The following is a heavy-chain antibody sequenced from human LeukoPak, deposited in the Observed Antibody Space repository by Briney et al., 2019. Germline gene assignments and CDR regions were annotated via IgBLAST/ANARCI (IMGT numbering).Heavy chain of an antibody. V-gene: IGHV4-30-4*08. D-gene: IGHD2-2*01. CDR3: ARDRFSTSYFDY. CDR1: GGSISSGDYY. Sequence: SETLSLTCTVSGGSISSGDYYWSWIRQPPGKGLEWIGYIYYSGSTYYNPSLKSRVTISVDTSKNQFSLKLSSVTAADTAVYYCARDRFSTSYFDYWGQGTLVTVSS. J-gene: IGHJ4*02. CDR2: IYYSGST.